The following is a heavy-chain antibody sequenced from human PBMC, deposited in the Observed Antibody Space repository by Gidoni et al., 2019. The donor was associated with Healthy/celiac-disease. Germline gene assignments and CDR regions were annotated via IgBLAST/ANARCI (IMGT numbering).Heavy chain of an antibody. Sequence: EVQLVESGGALVQPGGPLKLPWPASGFTLSGPATHWVRQVSGTGLEWVGRIRSKANSSATAYAASVKGRFTISRDDSKNTAYLQMNSLKTEDTAVYYCTRLIDYYYYGMDVWGQGTTVTVSS. V-gene: IGHV3-73*02. CDR1: GFTLSGPA. CDR3: TRLIDYYYYGMDV. J-gene: IGHJ6*02. CDR2: IRSKANSSAT. D-gene: IGHD3-16*02.